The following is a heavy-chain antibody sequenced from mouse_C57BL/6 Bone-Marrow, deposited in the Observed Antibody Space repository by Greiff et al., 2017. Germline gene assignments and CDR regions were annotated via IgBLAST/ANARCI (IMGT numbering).Heavy chain of an antibody. CDR2: IYPRDGST. J-gene: IGHJ3*01. V-gene: IGHV1-78*01. CDR1: GYTFTDHT. D-gene: IGHD2-2*01. CDR3: ARQGGYDGAWFAY. Sequence: VQLQQSDAELVPPGASVKISCKVSGYTFTDHTIHWMKQRPEQGLEWIGYIYPRDGSTKYNEKFKGKATLTADKASSTAYMQLNSLREEDAAGYGCARQGGYDGAWFAYWGQGTLVTVSA.